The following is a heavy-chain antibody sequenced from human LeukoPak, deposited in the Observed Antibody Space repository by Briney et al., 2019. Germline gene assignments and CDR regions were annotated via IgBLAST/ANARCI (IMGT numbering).Heavy chain of an antibody. CDR2: IGGTGTTR. D-gene: IGHD5-24*01. Sequence: GGSLRLSCVASGFTLSDYEMNWVRQAPGKGLEWVSYIGGTGTTRYYADSVKGRFTISRDNAKNSLYLEMSGLRAEDTAVYYCARGGYTRLNAWGQGILVIVSS. J-gene: IGHJ5*02. CDR1: GFTLSDYE. CDR3: ARGGYTRLNA. V-gene: IGHV3-48*03.